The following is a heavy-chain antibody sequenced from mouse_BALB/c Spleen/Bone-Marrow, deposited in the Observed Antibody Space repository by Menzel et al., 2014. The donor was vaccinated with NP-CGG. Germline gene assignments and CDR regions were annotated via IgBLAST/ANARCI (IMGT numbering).Heavy chain of an antibody. V-gene: IGHV7-3*02. D-gene: IGHD1-3*01. J-gene: IGHJ3*01. CDR1: GFTFTDYY. CDR2: IRNKANGYTT. Sequence: DVKLQESGGGLVQPGGSLRLSCATSGFTFTDYYMSWVRQPPGKALEWLGFIRNKANGYTTEYSASVKGRFTSSRDNSQRILYLQMNTLRAEDSATYYCARDIKDDWFADWGQGTLVTVSA. CDR3: ARDIKDDWFAD.